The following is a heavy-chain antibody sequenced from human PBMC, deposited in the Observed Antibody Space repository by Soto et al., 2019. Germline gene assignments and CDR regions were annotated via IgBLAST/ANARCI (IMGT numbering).Heavy chain of an antibody. CDR3: AKDRDFRMVGSGSCYSFDY. CDR2: ISGSGGST. J-gene: IGHJ4*02. Sequence: EVQLLESGGGLVQPGGSLRLSCAASGFTFSSYAMSWVRQAPGKGLEWVSAISGSGGSTYYADSVKGRFTISRDNSKNTLYLQKNSLRAEYTAVYYCAKDRDFRMVGSGSCYSFDYWGQGTLVTVAS. CDR1: GFTFSSYA. D-gene: IGHD3-10*01. V-gene: IGHV3-23*01.